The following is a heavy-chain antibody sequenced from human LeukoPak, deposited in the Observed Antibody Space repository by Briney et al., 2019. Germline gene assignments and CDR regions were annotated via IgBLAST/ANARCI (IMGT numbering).Heavy chain of an antibody. CDR3: ARDPTGNVFDY. V-gene: IGHV3-74*01. Sequence: GGSLRLSCAASGFTFSSYWMHWVRQAPGKELVLVSRINSDGTSTSYADSVKGRFTISRDNAKNTLNLQMNNLRAEDTAVYYCARDPTGNVFDYWGQGTLVTVSS. J-gene: IGHJ4*02. D-gene: IGHD1-1*01. CDR2: INSDGTST. CDR1: GFTFSSYW.